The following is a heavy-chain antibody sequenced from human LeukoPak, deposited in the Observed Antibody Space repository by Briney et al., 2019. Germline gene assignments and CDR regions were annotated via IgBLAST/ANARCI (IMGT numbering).Heavy chain of an antibody. D-gene: IGHD6-13*01. CDR3: AKSPIVAAGTSAFDI. CDR1: GFTFSDYY. V-gene: IGHV3-23*01. CDR2: ISGSGGST. J-gene: IGHJ3*02. Sequence: GGSLRLSCAASGFTFSDYYMSWIRQAPGKGLEWVSAISGSGGSTYYADSVKGRFTISRDNSKNTLYLQMNSLRAEDTAVYYCAKSPIVAAGTSAFDIWGQGTMVTVSS.